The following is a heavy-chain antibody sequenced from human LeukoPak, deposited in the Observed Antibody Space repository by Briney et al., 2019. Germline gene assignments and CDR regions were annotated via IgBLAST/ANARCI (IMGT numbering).Heavy chain of an antibody. V-gene: IGHV1-69*13. J-gene: IGHJ3*01. Sequence: GASVKVSCKASGGTFSSYAISWVRQAPGQGLEWMGGIIPIFGTANYAQKFQGRVTITADESTSTVYMELSSLISEDTAVYYCARGSSRGPRDAFDFWGQGTMVTLSS. D-gene: IGHD2-15*01. CDR3: ARGSSRGPRDAFDF. CDR1: GGTFSSYA. CDR2: IIPIFGTA.